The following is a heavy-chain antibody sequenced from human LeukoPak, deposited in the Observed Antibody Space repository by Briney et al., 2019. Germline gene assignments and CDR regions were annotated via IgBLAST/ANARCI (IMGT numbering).Heavy chain of an antibody. CDR3: AKRRVPGRPGY. CDR2: IYADGST. CDR1: GCIVSDND. D-gene: IGHD6-6*01. V-gene: IGHV3-66*04. Sequence: PGGSLRLSCAASGCIVSDNDIKWVRQAPGKGLEWVSLIYADGSTHYTDSVKGRFSISRDNSQNTVYLQMNRLRGENTAVYSCAKRRVPGRPGYWGQGTLVTVSS. J-gene: IGHJ4*02.